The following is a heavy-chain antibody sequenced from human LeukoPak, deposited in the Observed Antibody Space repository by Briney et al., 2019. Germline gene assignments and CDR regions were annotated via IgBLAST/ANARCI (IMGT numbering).Heavy chain of an antibody. CDR1: GFTFSSYE. Sequence: QPGGSLRLSCAASGFTFSSYEMNWVRQAPGKGLEWVSYISSYGSTIYFADSVKGRFTISRDNAKNSLYLQMNSLRAEDTAVYYCARGLRCSSTSCPKLNWFDPWGQGTLVTVSS. CDR3: ARGLRCSSTSCPKLNWFDP. J-gene: IGHJ5*02. V-gene: IGHV3-48*03. D-gene: IGHD2-2*01. CDR2: ISSYGSTI.